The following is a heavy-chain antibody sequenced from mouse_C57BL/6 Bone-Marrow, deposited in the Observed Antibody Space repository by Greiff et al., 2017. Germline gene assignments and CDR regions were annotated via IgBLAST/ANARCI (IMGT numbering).Heavy chain of an antibody. CDR3: ASYYYGSSGFAY. J-gene: IGHJ3*01. V-gene: IGHV5-15*01. CDR1: GFTFSDYG. Sequence: EVQLVESGGGLVQPGGSLKLSCAASGFTFSDYGMAWVRQAPRKGPEWVAFISNLAYSIYYADTVTGRFTISRENAKNTLYLEMSSLRSEDTAMYYCASYYYGSSGFAYWGQGTLVTVSA. CDR2: ISNLAYSI. D-gene: IGHD1-1*01.